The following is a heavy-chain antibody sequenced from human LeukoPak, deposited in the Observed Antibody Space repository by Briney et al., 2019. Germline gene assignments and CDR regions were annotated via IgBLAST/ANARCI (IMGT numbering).Heavy chain of an antibody. V-gene: IGHV3-21*06. CDR1: GFSFTSYI. J-gene: IGHJ6*02. CDR2: ISSSSSDI. D-gene: IGHD3-10*01. Sequence: GGSLRLSCAASGFSFTSYIMNWVRQAPGQGLEGVASISSSSSDISYADSVRGRFTIFRDNAKNSLHLQMNSLRVEDTAVYYCSRDRWNYGSGSWGMDVWGQGTTVTVSS. CDR3: SRDRWNYGSGSWGMDV.